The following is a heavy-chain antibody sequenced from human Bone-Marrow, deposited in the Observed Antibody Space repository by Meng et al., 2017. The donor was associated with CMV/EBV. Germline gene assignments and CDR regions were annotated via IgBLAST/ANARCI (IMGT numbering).Heavy chain of an antibody. V-gene: IGHV3-48*03. D-gene: IGHD3-10*01. CDR1: ESIFSNFE. J-gene: IGHJ3*02. CDR2: ISSSGATI. Sequence: GESLKISCAASESIFSNFEVHWVRQAPGKGLEWISYISSSGATIYYAVSVKGRFTISRDNAKNSLYLQMNSMRDEDTALYYCSIRRRCSYAFDIWGHGAMVTVSS. CDR3: SIRRRCSYAFDI.